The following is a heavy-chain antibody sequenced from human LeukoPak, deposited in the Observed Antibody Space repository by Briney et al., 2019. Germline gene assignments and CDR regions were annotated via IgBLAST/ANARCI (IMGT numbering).Heavy chain of an antibody. V-gene: IGHV3-23*01. CDR3: AKDWSSWGFDY. CDR2: ISGSGDST. Sequence: GGSLRLSCAASGFTFSSYAMSWVRQAPGKGLEWVSAISGSGDSTYYGDSVKGRFTISRDNSKNTLYLQMNSLRAEDTAVYYCAKDWSSWGFDYWGQGTLVTVSS. D-gene: IGHD6-13*01. CDR1: GFTFSSYA. J-gene: IGHJ4*02.